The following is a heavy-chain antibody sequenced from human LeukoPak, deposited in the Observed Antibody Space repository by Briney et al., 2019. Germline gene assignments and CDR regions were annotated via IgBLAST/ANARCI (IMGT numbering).Heavy chain of an antibody. V-gene: IGHV1-18*01. CDR3: ARRWNYGSSDY. D-gene: IGHD1-7*01. Sequence: VASVKVSCKASGYTFTSYGISWVRQAPGQGLEWMGWISAYNGNTNYAQELQGRVTVTTDTSTSTAYMELRSLRSDDTAVYYCARRWNYGSSDYWGQGTLVTVSS. J-gene: IGHJ4*02. CDR2: ISAYNGNT. CDR1: GYTFTSYG.